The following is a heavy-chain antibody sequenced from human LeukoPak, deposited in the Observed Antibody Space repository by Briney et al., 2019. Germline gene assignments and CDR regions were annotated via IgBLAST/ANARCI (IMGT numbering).Heavy chain of an antibody. CDR2: IYYSGRT. CDR3: ARAEAAAGTEDY. D-gene: IGHD6-13*01. Sequence: SQTLSLTRTVSGGSIRSGGYYWSWIPQHPGKGLEWIGYIYYSGRTYYNPPLKSRVTISVDTSKNQFSLKPSSVTAADTAVYYCARAEAAAGTEDYWGQGTLVTVSS. CDR1: GGSIRSGGYY. V-gene: IGHV4-31*03. J-gene: IGHJ4*02.